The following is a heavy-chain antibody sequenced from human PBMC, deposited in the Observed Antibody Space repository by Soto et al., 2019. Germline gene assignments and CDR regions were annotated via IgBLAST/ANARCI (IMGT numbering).Heavy chain of an antibody. D-gene: IGHD2-8*01. CDR1: GFTFSSYD. CDR3: AKEDDAWTNGHFDI. V-gene: IGHV3-23*01. J-gene: IGHJ3*02. Sequence: EVQLLESGGGLVQPGGSLKLSCAASGFTFSSYDMSWVRQAPGKGLEWISAISGSGGSAYYADSVQGRVTIYRDNYKNTLHVQLNSLRSEDTAIYYCAKEDDAWTNGHFDIWGQGTVVTVSS. CDR2: ISGSGGSA.